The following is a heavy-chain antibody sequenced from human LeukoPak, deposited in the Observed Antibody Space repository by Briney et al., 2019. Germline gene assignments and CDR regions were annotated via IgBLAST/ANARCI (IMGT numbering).Heavy chain of an antibody. D-gene: IGHD3-10*01. CDR2: ISPTASSI. Sequence: GGSLRLSCAASGLKFSGEYMSWIRQAPGKGLEWISYISPTASSILYTDSVKGRFTISRDNAKNSLYLQMDSLRGEDAAAYYCARARGAGPGAHFDLWGQGTLVIVSS. J-gene: IGHJ4*02. CDR3: ARARGAGPGAHFDL. CDR1: GLKFSGEY. V-gene: IGHV3-11*01.